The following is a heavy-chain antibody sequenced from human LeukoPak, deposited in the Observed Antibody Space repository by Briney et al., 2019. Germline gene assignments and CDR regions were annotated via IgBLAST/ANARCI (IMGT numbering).Heavy chain of an antibody. Sequence: PGGSLRLSCAASGFTFSSYSMNWVRQAPGKGLEWVALISYDGSNKYYADSVKGRFTISRDNSKNTLYLQMNSLRADDTAGMSRAPRGVDRRGSYYLYYFDYWGQGTLVTVSS. CDR3: APRGVDRRGSYYLYYFDY. J-gene: IGHJ4*02. CDR2: ISYDGSNK. V-gene: IGHV3-30-3*01. D-gene: IGHD2/OR15-2a*01. CDR1: GFTFSSYS.